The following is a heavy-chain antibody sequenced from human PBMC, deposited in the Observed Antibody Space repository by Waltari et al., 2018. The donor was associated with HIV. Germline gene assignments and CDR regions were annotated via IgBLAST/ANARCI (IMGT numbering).Heavy chain of an antibody. J-gene: IGHJ5*02. Sequence: QVQLQQWGAGLLKPSETLSPTCAVYGGSFSGSYWSWIRQPPGKGLEWIGEINHSGSTNYNPSLKSRVTISVDTSKNQFSLKLSSVTAADTAVYYCARHGNYGDYVFDPWGQGTLVTVSS. CDR1: GGSFSGSY. CDR2: INHSGST. V-gene: IGHV4-34*01. D-gene: IGHD4-17*01. CDR3: ARHGNYGDYVFDP.